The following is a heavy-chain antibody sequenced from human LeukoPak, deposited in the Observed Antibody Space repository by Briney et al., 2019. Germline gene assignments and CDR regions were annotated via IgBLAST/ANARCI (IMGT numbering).Heavy chain of an antibody. CDR1: GGSISSGSYY. J-gene: IGHJ4*02. Sequence: SETLSLTCTVSGGSISSGSYYWSWIRQPAGKGLEWIGRIYTSGSTNYNPSLKSRVTISVDTSKNQFSLKLSSVTAADTAVYYCARERPYSRSTWGQGTLVTVSS. CDR2: IYTSGST. CDR3: ARERPYSRST. D-gene: IGHD6-6*01. V-gene: IGHV4-61*02.